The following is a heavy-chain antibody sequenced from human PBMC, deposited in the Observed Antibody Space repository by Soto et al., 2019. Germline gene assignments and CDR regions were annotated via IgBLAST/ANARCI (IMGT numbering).Heavy chain of an antibody. CDR3: ARADYGDYNSFFQY. CDR1: GFTFSSFW. CDR2: IKQDGSEK. V-gene: IGHV3-7*01. Sequence: GGALRLSSAASGFTFSSFWMSWVRQAPGKGLEWVANIKQDGSEKYYVDSVKGRFTISRDNAKNSLYLQMNSLRADDTAVYYCARADYGDYNSFFQYWGQGTLVTVSS. J-gene: IGHJ4*02. D-gene: IGHD4-17*01.